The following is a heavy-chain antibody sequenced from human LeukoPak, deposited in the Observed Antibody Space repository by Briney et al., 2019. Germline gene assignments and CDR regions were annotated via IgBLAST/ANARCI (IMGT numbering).Heavy chain of an antibody. CDR1: GGSISSSSYY. Sequence: PSETLSLTCTVSGGSISSSSYYWGWIRQPPGKGLEWIGSIYYSGSTYYNPSLKSRVTISVDTSKNQFSLKLSSVTAADTAVYYCARQRYSSGWYGEFDYWGQGTLVTVSS. V-gene: IGHV4-39*01. D-gene: IGHD6-19*01. CDR2: IYYSGST. CDR3: ARQRYSSGWYGEFDY. J-gene: IGHJ4*02.